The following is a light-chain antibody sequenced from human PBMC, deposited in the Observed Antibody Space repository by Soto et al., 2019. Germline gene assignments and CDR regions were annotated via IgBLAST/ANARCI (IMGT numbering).Light chain of an antibody. J-gene: IGLJ3*02. Sequence: QSVLTQPPSASGTPGQRVTISCSGSSSNIGSNSVNWYHQVAGTAPKLLIHSDNQRPSGVPDRFSGSKSGTSASLAISGLQYGDEADYYCATWDDTLNGRVFGGGTKVTVL. CDR3: ATWDDTLNGRV. CDR2: SDN. CDR1: SSNIGSNS. V-gene: IGLV1-44*01.